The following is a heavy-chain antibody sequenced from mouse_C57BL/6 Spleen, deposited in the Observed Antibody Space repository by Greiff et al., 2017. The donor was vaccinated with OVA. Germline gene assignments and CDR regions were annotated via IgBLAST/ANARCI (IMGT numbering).Heavy chain of an antibody. CDR3: ARQDSNYGGYYAMDY. CDR1: GYTFSDYY. Sequence: VQLQQSGPVLVKPGASVKMSCKASGYTFSDYYMNWVKQSHGKSLEWIGVINPYNGGTSYNQKFKGKSTLTVDKSSSTAYMGLNSLTSEDSAVYYCARQDSNYGGYYAMDYWGQGTSVTVSS. J-gene: IGHJ4*01. D-gene: IGHD2-5*01. CDR2: INPYNGGT. V-gene: IGHV1-19*01.